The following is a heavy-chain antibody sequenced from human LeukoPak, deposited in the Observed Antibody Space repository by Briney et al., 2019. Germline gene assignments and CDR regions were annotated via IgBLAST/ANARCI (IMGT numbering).Heavy chain of an antibody. CDR1: GFTFSSYA. V-gene: IGHV3-30-3*01. CDR3: ARGISSVSSNWFDP. D-gene: IGHD3-22*01. Sequence: GRSLRLSCAASGFTFSSYALHWVRQAPGKGLEWVAVISYDGSSKYYADSVKGRFTISRDNSKNTLYLQMNSLRAEDSAVYYCARGISSVSSNWFDPWGQGTLVSVSS. CDR2: ISYDGSSK. J-gene: IGHJ5*02.